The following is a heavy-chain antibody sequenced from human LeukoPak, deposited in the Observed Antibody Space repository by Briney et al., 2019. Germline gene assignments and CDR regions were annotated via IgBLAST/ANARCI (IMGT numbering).Heavy chain of an antibody. J-gene: IGHJ6*03. D-gene: IGHD3-10*01. CDR3: ARSPVRGAYYYYYMDV. CDR1: GYTFTSYD. Sequence: ASVKVSCKASGYTFTSYDINWVRQATGQGLEWMGWMNPNSGNTGYAQKFQGRVTITRNTSISTAYMELSSLRSEDTAVYYCARSPVRGAYYYYYMDVWGKGTTVTISS. V-gene: IGHV1-8*03. CDR2: MNPNSGNT.